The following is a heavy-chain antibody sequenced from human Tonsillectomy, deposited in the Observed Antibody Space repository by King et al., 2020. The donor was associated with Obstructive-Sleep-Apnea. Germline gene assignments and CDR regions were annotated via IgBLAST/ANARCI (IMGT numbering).Heavy chain of an antibody. V-gene: IGHV4-59*01. CDR3: ASRRIGYCSGGSCYGWFDP. CDR2: IYYSGST. D-gene: IGHD2-15*01. CDR1: GGSISSYY. J-gene: IGHJ5*02. Sequence: VQLQESGPGLVKPSETLSLTCTVSGGSISSYYWSWIRQPPGKGLEWIGYIYYSGSTNYNPSLKSRVTISVDTSKNQFSLKLSSVTAADTAVDYCASRRIGYCSGGSCYGWFDPWGQGTLVTVSS.